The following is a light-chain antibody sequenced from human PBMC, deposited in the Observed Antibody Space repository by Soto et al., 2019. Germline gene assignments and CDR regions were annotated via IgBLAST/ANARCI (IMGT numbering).Light chain of an antibody. CDR3: QQYDNLPYA. Sequence: DIQMTQSPSSLSASVGDRVTITCQASQDISHYLNWYQQKPGKAPKLLIYDASNLETGVPSRFSGSGSGTDFTFTISSLQPEDVATYYCQQYDNLPYAFGQGTKLGIK. CDR1: QDISHY. J-gene: IGKJ2*01. V-gene: IGKV1-33*01. CDR2: DAS.